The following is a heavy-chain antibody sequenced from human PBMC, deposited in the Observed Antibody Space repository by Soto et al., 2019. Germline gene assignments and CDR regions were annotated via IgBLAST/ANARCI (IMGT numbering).Heavy chain of an antibody. V-gene: IGHV3-23*01. CDR3: ARDHRDDYGVLKGPVSAFDI. CDR2: ISGGGSAT. CDR1: GFTFGNYA. J-gene: IGHJ3*02. Sequence: PGGSLRLSCAASGFTFGNYAFSWVRQAPGKGLEWVSVISGGGSATYYPDSVKGRFTTSRDNSKNTLYLQMNSLRAEDTAVYYCARDHRDDYGVLKGPVSAFDIWGQGTMVTVSS. D-gene: IGHD4-17*01.